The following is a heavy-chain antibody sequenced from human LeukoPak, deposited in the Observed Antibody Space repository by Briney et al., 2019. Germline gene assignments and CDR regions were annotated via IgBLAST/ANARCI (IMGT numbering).Heavy chain of an antibody. D-gene: IGHD3-10*01. CDR3: ARPSKLGSPKGKLWYYFDY. CDR1: GYTFTSYY. V-gene: IGHV1-46*01. Sequence: GASVKVSCKASGYTFTSYYMHWVRQAPGQGLEWMGIINPSGGSTSYAQKFQGRVTMTRDTSISTAYMELSRLRSDDTAVYYCARPSKLGSPKGKLWYYFDYWGQGTLVTVSS. J-gene: IGHJ4*02. CDR2: INPSGGST.